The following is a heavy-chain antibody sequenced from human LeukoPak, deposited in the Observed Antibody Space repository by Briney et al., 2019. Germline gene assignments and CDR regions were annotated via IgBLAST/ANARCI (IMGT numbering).Heavy chain of an antibody. CDR1: GGSITSYH. J-gene: IGHJ4*02. D-gene: IGHD6-25*01. CDR3: ARPTAAGGWDY. Sequence: PSETLSLTCSASGGSITSYHWSWIRKTAGKGLEWIGRIYSSGSTNYNPSRKSRVTMSVAPSQPHSPLTLTSVTAADTAVYYCARPTAAGGWDYWGQGSPVTVSS. CDR2: IYSSGST. V-gene: IGHV4-4*07.